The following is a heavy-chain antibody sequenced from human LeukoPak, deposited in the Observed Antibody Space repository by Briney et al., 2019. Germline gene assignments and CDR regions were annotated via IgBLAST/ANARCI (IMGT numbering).Heavy chain of an antibody. CDR2: IHCGRTT. CDR3: ARVESRSSTSHQSYYYTGMDV. D-gene: IGHD2-2*01. Sequence: SEILSLTCTVSGGSISSYYWSWIRQPPGKGLEWIGYIHCGRTTNYNPSLKSRVTISVDTSKNQFSLKLSSVTAADTAVYYCARVESRSSTSHQSYYYTGMDVWGQGTTVTVSS. CDR1: GGSISSYY. J-gene: IGHJ6*02. V-gene: IGHV4-59*01.